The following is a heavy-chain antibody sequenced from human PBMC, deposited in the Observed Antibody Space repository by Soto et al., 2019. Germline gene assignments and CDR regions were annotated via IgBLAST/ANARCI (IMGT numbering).Heavy chain of an antibody. CDR1: GGTFSSYT. CDR3: ARSTAVAGSPFDC. CDR2: IIPILGIA. J-gene: IGHJ4*02. D-gene: IGHD6-19*01. V-gene: IGHV1-69*02. Sequence: QVQLVQSGAEVKKPGSSVKVSCKASGGTFSSYTISWVRQAPGQGLEWMGRIIPILGIANYAQKFQGRVTITADKSTSTAYMELSSLRSEDTAVYYCARSTAVAGSPFDCWGQGTLVTVSS.